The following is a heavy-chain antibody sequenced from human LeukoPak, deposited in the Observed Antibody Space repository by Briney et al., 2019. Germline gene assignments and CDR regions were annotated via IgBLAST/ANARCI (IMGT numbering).Heavy chain of an antibody. D-gene: IGHD2-15*01. J-gene: IGHJ5*02. CDR3: ARKDIVVVVATTSTSFDP. CDR2: INHSGST. Sequence: SETLSLTCAVYGGSFSGYYWSWIRQPLGKGLEWIGEINHSGSTNYNPSLKSRVTISVDTSKNQFSLKLSSVTAADTAVYYCARKDIVVVVATTSTSFDPWGQGTLVTVSS. V-gene: IGHV4-34*01. CDR1: GGSFSGYY.